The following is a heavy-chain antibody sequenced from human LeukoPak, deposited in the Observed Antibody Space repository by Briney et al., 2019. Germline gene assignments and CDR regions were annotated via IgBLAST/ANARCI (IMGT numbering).Heavy chain of an antibody. CDR3: ARDHIPPVVGATAIDY. Sequence: GASVKVSCKASGYTFTSYGISWVRQAPGQGLEWMGWISAYNGNTNYAQKLQGRVTMTTDTSTSTAYMELRSLRSDDTAVYYCARDHIPPVVGATAIDYWGQGTLVTVSS. D-gene: IGHD1-26*01. V-gene: IGHV1-18*01. J-gene: IGHJ4*02. CDR2: ISAYNGNT. CDR1: GYTFTSYG.